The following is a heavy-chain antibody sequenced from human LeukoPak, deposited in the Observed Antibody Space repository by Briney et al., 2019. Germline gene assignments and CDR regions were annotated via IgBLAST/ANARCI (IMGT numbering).Heavy chain of an antibody. CDR2: SSVYNGNT. D-gene: IGHD6-19*01. Sequence: ASVKLSCNASGYTFTSYGNCWMRQAPGQGLERMGWSSVYNGNTNYAQKLQGRVTMTTDASTSTAYMELRSLRSDDTAVYYCARKAVAGPENDYWGQGTLVTVSS. J-gene: IGHJ4*02. CDR3: ARKAVAGPENDY. CDR1: GYTFTSYG. V-gene: IGHV1-18*01.